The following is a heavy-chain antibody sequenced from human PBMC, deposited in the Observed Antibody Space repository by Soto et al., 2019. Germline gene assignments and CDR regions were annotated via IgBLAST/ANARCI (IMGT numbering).Heavy chain of an antibody. CDR1: GGSINHDY. J-gene: IGHJ4*02. Sequence: SETLSLTCTVSGGSINHDYWTWIRQPPGKGLEWMGYIYYSGTTTNYNPSLKRRGTLSVDTSKNQFSLKLSSVTAADTAVYYCARLGDSYPVAHFDYWARGPLVTVSS. D-gene: IGHD2-21*02. V-gene: IGHV4-59*08. CDR3: ARLGDSYPVAHFDY. CDR2: IYYSGTTT.